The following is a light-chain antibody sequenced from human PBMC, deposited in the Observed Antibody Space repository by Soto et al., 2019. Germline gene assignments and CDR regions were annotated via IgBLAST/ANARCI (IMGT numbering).Light chain of an antibody. Sequence: EIVMTQSPGTLSVSPGERATLSCWASQSVSSNLAWYQQKPGQAPRLLIYDASTRATGIPARFSGSGSGTEFTLISSSLQSEDFAFYYCQQNNDWPLTFGQGTKLEIK. V-gene: IGKV3-15*01. CDR3: QQNNDWPLT. J-gene: IGKJ2*01. CDR1: QSVSSN. CDR2: DAS.